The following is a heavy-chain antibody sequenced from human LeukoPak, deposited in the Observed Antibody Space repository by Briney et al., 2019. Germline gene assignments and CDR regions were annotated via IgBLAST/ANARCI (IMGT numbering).Heavy chain of an antibody. J-gene: IGHJ4*02. Sequence: GESLKISCKGSGYSFTSYWIGWVRQMPGKGLEWMGIIYPGDSDARYSPSFQGQVTISADKSISTAYLQWSSLKASDTAMYYCARVGCSSTSCSIFDYWGQGTLVTVSS. V-gene: IGHV5-51*01. CDR2: IYPGDSDA. D-gene: IGHD2-2*01. CDR3: ARVGCSSTSCSIFDY. CDR1: GYSFTSYW.